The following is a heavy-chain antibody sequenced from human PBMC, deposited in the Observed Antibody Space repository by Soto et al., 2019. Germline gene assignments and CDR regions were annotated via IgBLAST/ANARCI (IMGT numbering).Heavy chain of an antibody. D-gene: IGHD2-21*01. V-gene: IGHV3-30*18. CDR1: GIPFSSFG. CDR2: ISHTGSNQ. CDR3: AKDFVTSPLP. J-gene: IGHJ5*02. Sequence: QGHLVESGGGVVQPGRSLSLSCAAAGIPFSSFGMHWVRQGPGKGLEWVAGISHTGSNQYYSDSVKGRFTISKDNSKNTLYLQMDSLRPEDTAVYYCAKDFVTSPLPWGQGTLVTVSS.